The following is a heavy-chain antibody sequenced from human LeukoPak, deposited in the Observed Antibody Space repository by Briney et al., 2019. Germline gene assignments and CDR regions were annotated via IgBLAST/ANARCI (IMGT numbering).Heavy chain of an antibody. CDR2: IYRSGST. D-gene: IGHD4-17*01. V-gene: IGHV4-38-2*02. Sequence: SETLSLTCSGSNYSISNSLYWGWLRPPPGKVLEWIGSIYRSGSTFYNPSLKSRVTISLDTSKNQFSLKLSSVTAADTAVYFCARGTYGYYMDVWGKGTTVTVSS. CDR1: NYSISNSLY. CDR3: ARGTYGYYMDV. J-gene: IGHJ6*03.